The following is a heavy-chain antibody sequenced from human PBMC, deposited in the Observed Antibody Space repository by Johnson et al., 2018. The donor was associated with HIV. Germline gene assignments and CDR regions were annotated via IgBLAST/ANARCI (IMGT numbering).Heavy chain of an antibody. CDR3: ARTRHYYEAFDI. J-gene: IGHJ3*02. D-gene: IGHD3-10*01. Sequence: FTFDDYAMHWVRQAPGKGLEWVSGISWNSGSIGYADSVKGRFTISRDNAKNSLYLQMNSLRAEDTAVYYCARTRHYYEAFDIWGQGTMVTVSS. CDR2: ISWNSGSI. V-gene: IGHV3-9*01. CDR1: FTFDDYA.